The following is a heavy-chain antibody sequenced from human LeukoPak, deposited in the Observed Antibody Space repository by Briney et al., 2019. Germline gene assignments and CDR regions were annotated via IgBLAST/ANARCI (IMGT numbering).Heavy chain of an antibody. Sequence: SETLSLTCAVYGGSFSSYYWSWIRQPPGKGLEWIGYIYYSGSTNYNPSLKSRATISVDTSKNQFSLKLSSVTAADTAVYYCARVPGAVGLFDYWGQGSLVTVSS. CDR2: IYYSGST. CDR1: GGSFSSYY. D-gene: IGHD6-19*01. V-gene: IGHV4-59*01. J-gene: IGHJ4*02. CDR3: ARVPGAVGLFDY.